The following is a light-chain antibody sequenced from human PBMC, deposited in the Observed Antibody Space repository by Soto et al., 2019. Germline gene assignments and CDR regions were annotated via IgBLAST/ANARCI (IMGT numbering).Light chain of an antibody. CDR3: ETWDSNTRV. CDR1: SGHSSYV. V-gene: IGLV4-60*02. CDR2: LERSGSY. J-gene: IGLJ3*02. Sequence: QSVRTQSSSASASLGSSVKLTCTLSSGHSSYVIAWHQQQPGKAPRYLMKLERSGSYNKGSGVPDRFSVSSSGADRYLTISNLQFEDEADYYCETWDSNTRVFGGGTKLTVL.